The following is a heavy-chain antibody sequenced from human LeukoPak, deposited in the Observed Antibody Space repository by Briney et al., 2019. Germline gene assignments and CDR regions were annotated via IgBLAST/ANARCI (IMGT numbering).Heavy chain of an antibody. CDR3: ARDCSSTSDDAFDI. V-gene: IGHV1-69*13. CDR1: GGTFSSYA. CDR2: IIPIFGTA. D-gene: IGHD2-2*01. Sequence: SVKVSCKASGGTFSSYAISWVRQAPGQGLEWMGGIIPIFGTANYAQKFQGRVTITADESTSTAYMELSSLRSEDTAVYYCARDCSSTSDDAFDIWGQGTMVTVSS. J-gene: IGHJ3*02.